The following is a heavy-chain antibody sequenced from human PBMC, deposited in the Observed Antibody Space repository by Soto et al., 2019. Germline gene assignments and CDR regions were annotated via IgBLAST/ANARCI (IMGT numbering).Heavy chain of an antibody. CDR2: ISSSSRTI. CDR1: GFTFSTYT. D-gene: IGHD5-12*01. J-gene: IGHJ6*03. CDR3: ARPVRGGFDPPRDYYMDV. V-gene: IGHV3-48*01. Sequence: GGSLRLSCAASGFTFSTYTMNWVRQAPGKGLEWVSYISSSSRTIYYADSVKGRFTVSRDIAKNSLYLQMNSLRAEDTAVYHCARPVRGGFDPPRDYYMDVWGKGTTVTVSS.